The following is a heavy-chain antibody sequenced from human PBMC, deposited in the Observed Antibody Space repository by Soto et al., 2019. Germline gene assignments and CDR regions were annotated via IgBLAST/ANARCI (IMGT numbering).Heavy chain of an antibody. D-gene: IGHD1-26*01. CDR1: GFTFSSYW. V-gene: IGHV3-7*01. CDR2: IRKDGSEK. Sequence: LRLSCAASGFTFSSYWMGWVRQAPGKGLEWVANIRKDGSEKNYVDSVKGRFTISRDNAKNSLYLQMNSLRAEDTAVYYCARTGYSGSYSPPPAVDYWGQGTLVTVSS. CDR3: ARTGYSGSYSPPPAVDY. J-gene: IGHJ4*02.